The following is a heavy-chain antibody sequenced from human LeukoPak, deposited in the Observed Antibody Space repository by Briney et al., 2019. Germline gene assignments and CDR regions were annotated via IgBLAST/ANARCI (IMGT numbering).Heavy chain of an antibody. D-gene: IGHD3-10*01. CDR3: ARGRVPGSGSYY. CDR1: GGSISSSSYY. CDR2: INHSGNT. J-gene: IGHJ4*02. Sequence: SETLSLTCTVSGGSISSSSYYWGWIRQPPGKGLEWIGDINHSGNTNYSPSLKSRVTISVDTSKNQFSLKLSSVTAADTAVYYCARGRVPGSGSYYWGQGTLVTVSS. V-gene: IGHV4-39*07.